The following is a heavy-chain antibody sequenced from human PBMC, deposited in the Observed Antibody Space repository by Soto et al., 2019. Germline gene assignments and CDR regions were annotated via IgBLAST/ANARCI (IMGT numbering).Heavy chain of an antibody. D-gene: IGHD5-12*01. J-gene: IGHJ4*02. CDR2: IKSKTDGGTT. CDR1: GFTFSNAW. V-gene: IGHV3-15*01. CDR3: TTGPSGYDYPPGDY. Sequence: GGSLRLSCAASGFTFSNAWMSWVRQAPGKGLEWVGRIKSKTDGGTTDYAAPVKGRFTISRDDSKNTLYLQMNSLKTEDTAVYYCTTGPSGYDYPPGDYWGQGTLVTVSS.